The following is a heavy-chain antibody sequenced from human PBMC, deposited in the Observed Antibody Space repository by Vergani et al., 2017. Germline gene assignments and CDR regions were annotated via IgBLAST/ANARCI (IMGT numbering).Heavy chain of an antibody. CDR3: ARGEVWTIFGVVTHLSDYYYGMDV. Sequence: EVQLVESGGGLVQPGRSLRLSCAASGFTFDDYAMHWVRQAPGKGLEWVSGISWNSGSIGYADSVKGRFTLSRDNAKNSLYLQMNSLRAEDTALYYCARGEVWTIFGVVTHLSDYYYGMDVWGQGTTVTVSS. D-gene: IGHD3-3*01. CDR1: GFTFDDYA. CDR2: ISWNSGSI. J-gene: IGHJ6*02. V-gene: IGHV3-9*01.